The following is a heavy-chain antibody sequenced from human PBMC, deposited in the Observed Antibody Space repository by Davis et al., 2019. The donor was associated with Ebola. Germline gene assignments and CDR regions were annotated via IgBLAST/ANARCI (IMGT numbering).Heavy chain of an antibody. Sequence: SVKVSCKTSGDTFRRHGISWVRQAPGQGLEWLGGVIPILGITNRSQKFRGRLTITADESTTTVYMELNSLRSEDTAVYYCARGGTDYSGSGNDYNSIDYFEYWGQGTPVTASS. V-gene: IGHV1-69*10. D-gene: IGHD3-10*01. CDR3: ARGGTDYSGSGNDYNSIDYFEY. CDR2: VIPILGIT. CDR1: GDTFRRHG. J-gene: IGHJ4*02.